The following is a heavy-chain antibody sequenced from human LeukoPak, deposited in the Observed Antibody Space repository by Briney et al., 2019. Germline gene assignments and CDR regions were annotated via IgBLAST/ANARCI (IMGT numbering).Heavy chain of an antibody. Sequence: GGSLRLSCAASGFTFSDYYMSWIRQAPGKGLEWVSYISSSGSTIYYADSVKGRFTISRDNSKNTLYLLMNSLRAEDTAIYYCAKEIYFDWLSMFDYWGQGTLVTVSS. V-gene: IGHV3-11*01. D-gene: IGHD3-9*01. CDR1: GFTFSDYY. J-gene: IGHJ4*02. CDR2: ISSSGSTI. CDR3: AKEIYFDWLSMFDY.